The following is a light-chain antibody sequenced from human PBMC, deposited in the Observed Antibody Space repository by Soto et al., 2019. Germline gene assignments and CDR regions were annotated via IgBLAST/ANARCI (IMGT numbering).Light chain of an antibody. V-gene: IGKV4-1*01. CDR1: QSVLYSSNNKNY. CDR2: WAS. J-gene: IGKJ4*01. CDR3: QQYDTTPLP. Sequence: DIVMTQSPDSLAVSLGERATINCKSSQSVLYSSNNKNYLAWYQQKPGQPPRLLIYWASTRESGVPDRFSGSGSGTYFSPTLSSLQAEDVGVYYCQQYDTTPLPFGGGTKGEIK.